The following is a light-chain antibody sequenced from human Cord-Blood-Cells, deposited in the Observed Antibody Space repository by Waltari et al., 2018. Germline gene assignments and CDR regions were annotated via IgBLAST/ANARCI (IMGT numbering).Light chain of an antibody. CDR1: SSDVGGYNY. CDR3: SSYTSSSTLDV. J-gene: IGLJ1*01. CDR2: EVS. Sequence: QSALTQPASVSGSPGQSITISCTGTSSDVGGYNYVSWYQQHPGKAPKLMIYEVSNRPSGVSNRFSGLQAEDEADYYGSSYTSSSTLDVFGTGTKVTVL. V-gene: IGLV2-14*01.